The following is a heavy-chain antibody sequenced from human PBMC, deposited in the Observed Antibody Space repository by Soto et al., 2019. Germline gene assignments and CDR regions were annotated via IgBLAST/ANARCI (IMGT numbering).Heavy chain of an antibody. J-gene: IGHJ4*02. V-gene: IGHV1-18*01. CDR2: ISAYNGNT. D-gene: IGHD3-9*01. CDR1: GYTFTSYG. CDR3: ARDPGFRSDY. Sequence: QVQLVQSGAEVKKPGASVKVSCKASGYTFTSYGISWVRQAPGQGLEWMGWISAYNGNTNYAQKLXGXVXMXXDTSTSTAYMELRSLSSDDTAVYYCARDPGFRSDYWGQGTLVTVSS.